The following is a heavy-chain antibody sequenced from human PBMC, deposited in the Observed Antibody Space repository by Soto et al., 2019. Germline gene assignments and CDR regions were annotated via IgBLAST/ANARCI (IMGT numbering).Heavy chain of an antibody. D-gene: IGHD3-9*01. J-gene: IGHJ6*02. CDR1: GFTFSSYA. CDR3: ARDPTFDWSPDYYYYGMDV. Sequence: GGSLRLSCAASGFTFSSYAMHWVRQAPGKGLEWVAVISYDGSNKYYADSVKGRFTISRDNSKNTLYLQMNSLRAEDTAVYYCARDPTFDWSPDYYYYGMDVWGQGTTVTV. V-gene: IGHV3-30-3*01. CDR2: ISYDGSNK.